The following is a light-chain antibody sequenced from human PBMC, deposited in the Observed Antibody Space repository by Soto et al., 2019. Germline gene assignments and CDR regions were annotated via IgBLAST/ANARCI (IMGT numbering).Light chain of an antibody. CDR1: NSDVGSYNL. CDR3: CSYAGSITFYV. J-gene: IGLJ1*01. CDR2: KGS. V-gene: IGLV2-23*01. Sequence: HSVLTPAASGSGAPGEASPISCTGTNSDVGSYNLVSWHQQHPGKAPKLVIYKGSERPSGVSNRFSGSKSGNTASLTISGLQAEDEADYYCCSYAGSITFYVFGTGTKVTVL.